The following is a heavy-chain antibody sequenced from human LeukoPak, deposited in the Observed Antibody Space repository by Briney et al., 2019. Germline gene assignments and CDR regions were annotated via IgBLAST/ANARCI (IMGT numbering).Heavy chain of an antibody. Sequence: PGESLRLSCTASGFTFSNYAMIWVRQAPGKGLEWVSAISGTSGATYYADSAKGRFTISRDNSKNTLYLQMKSLRADDTAVYYCAKGYPYYFYAMDVWGQGTTVTVSS. J-gene: IGHJ6*02. V-gene: IGHV3-23*01. CDR2: ISGTSGAT. D-gene: IGHD1-14*01. CDR3: AKGYPYYFYAMDV. CDR1: GFTFSNYA.